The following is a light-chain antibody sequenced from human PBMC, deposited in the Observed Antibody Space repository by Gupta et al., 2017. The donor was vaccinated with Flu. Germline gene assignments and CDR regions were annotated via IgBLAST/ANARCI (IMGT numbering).Light chain of an antibody. CDR2: DTS. CDR3: QQRKNWPSIT. J-gene: IGKJ5*01. V-gene: IGKV3-11*01. Sequence: ERATLSSRASHNIHNYLAWYQQKPGQAPSLHMYDTSNRATGIPGRFSGSGSGTDFSLTISSLEPDDFAFYYCQQRKNWPSITFGQGTRLEIK. CDR1: HNIHNY.